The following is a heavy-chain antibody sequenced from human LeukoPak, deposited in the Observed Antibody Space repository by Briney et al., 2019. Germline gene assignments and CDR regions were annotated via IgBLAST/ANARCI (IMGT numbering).Heavy chain of an antibody. Sequence: SETLSLTCTVSGGSISSYYWNWIRQPPGKGLEWIGYIYYTGSTNYNPSLKSRVTISVDTSKNQFSLKLSSVTAADPAVYYCAREKAGVILDAFDIWGQGTKVTVSS. D-gene: IGHD3-16*02. CDR2: IYYTGST. V-gene: IGHV4-59*01. J-gene: IGHJ3*02. CDR3: AREKAGVILDAFDI. CDR1: GGSISSYY.